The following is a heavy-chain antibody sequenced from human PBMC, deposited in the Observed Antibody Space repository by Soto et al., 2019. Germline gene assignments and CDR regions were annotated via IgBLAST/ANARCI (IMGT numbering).Heavy chain of an antibody. CDR1: GDTFTDYY. CDR3: RGGHVVVVTAALDY. J-gene: IGHJ4*02. CDR2: VNPSGGHT. V-gene: IGHV1-46*01. D-gene: IGHD2-21*02. Sequence: QVQLVQSGAEVKKPGASVKVSCKASGDTFTDYYIHWVRQAPGQGLEWMGTVNPSGGHTTYAQHFLGRMTMTRDTSTSTLYMELTSLTSEDTAISCARGGHVVVVTAALDYWGQGTLVTVSS.